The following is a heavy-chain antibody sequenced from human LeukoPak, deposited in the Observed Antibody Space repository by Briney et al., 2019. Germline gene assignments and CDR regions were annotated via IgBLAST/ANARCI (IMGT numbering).Heavy chain of an antibody. CDR3: ARNYYDSSAYYYFLDY. CDR1: GGSIDSNS. CDR2: IYYSGTT. D-gene: IGHD3-22*01. Sequence: SETLSLTCTVSGGSIDSNSWTWIRQPPGKGLEWIGYIYYSGTTNYNPSLKSRVTMSVDMSKNQFSLKLSSVTAADTAVYYCARNYYDSSAYYYFLDYWGQGTLVTVSS. J-gene: IGHJ4*02. V-gene: IGHV4-59*12.